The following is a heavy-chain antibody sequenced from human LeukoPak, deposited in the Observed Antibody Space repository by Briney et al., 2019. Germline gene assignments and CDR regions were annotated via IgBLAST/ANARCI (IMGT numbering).Heavy chain of an antibody. Sequence: VGSLRLSCAASGFTFSSYSMNWVRQAPGKGLEWVSYISSSSSTIYYADSVKGRFTISRDNAKNSLYLQMNSLRDEDTAVYYCARATVTTHIYWFDPWGQGTLVTVSS. CDR3: ARATVTTHIYWFDP. D-gene: IGHD4-17*01. CDR2: ISSSSSTI. CDR1: GFTFSSYS. J-gene: IGHJ5*02. V-gene: IGHV3-48*02.